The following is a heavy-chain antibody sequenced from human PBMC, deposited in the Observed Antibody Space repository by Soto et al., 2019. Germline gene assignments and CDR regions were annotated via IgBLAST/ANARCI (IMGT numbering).Heavy chain of an antibody. CDR2: IYDSGST. J-gene: IGHJ4*02. V-gene: IGHV4-59*01. CDR3: ARYRRGTGWYYLDY. CDR1: GASISGNY. D-gene: IGHD6-19*01. Sequence: QVQLQESGPGLVKPSETLSLTCTVSGASISGNYWSWIWQPPGKDLEWIGYIYDSGSTNYSPSLQSRVTMSIDRSKNQFSLALTSVTAAHTAVYFCARYRRGTGWYYLDYWGQGILVTVSS.